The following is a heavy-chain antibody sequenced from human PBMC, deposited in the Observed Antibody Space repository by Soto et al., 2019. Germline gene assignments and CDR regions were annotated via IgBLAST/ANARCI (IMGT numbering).Heavy chain of an antibody. CDR3: AAEGTVTTGMDV. D-gene: IGHD4-17*01. Sequence: SVKVSCKVSGGTFSSNTINWVRQAPWQGLAWVGRIIPILGRANYAQKFQGRVTITADKSTNTAYMELSSLRSEDTAVYYCAAEGTVTTGMDVWGQGTTVTVSS. CDR1: GGTFSSNT. CDR2: IIPILGRA. V-gene: IGHV1-69*08. J-gene: IGHJ6*02.